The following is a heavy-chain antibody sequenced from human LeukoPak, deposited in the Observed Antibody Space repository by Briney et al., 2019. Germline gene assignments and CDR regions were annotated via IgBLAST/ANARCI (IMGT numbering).Heavy chain of an antibody. J-gene: IGHJ4*02. CDR2: ISYDGRNK. CDR3: AKDPGYVDY. V-gene: IGHV3-30*18. D-gene: IGHD2-15*01. Sequence: PGGSLRLSCAAAGLTFSAYGMHWVRQALGKGLEWVALISYDGRNKYFADSVKGRFTISRDNSKNTVHLQMNSLRAEDTAVYYCAKDPGYVDYWGQGTLVTVSS. CDR1: GLTFSAYG.